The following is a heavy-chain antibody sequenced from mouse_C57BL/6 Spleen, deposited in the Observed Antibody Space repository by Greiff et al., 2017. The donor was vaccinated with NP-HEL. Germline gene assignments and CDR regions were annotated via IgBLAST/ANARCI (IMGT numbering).Heavy chain of an antibody. CDR1: GFTFSDYG. J-gene: IGHJ2*01. CDR2: ISSGSSTI. Sequence: EVKLQESGGGLVKPGGSLKLSCAASGFTFSDYGMHWVRQAPEKGLEWVAYISSGSSTIYYADTVKGRFTISRDNAKNTLFLQMTSLRSEDTAMYYCARGEWLLPFDYWGQGTTLTVSS. V-gene: IGHV5-17*01. D-gene: IGHD2-3*01. CDR3: ARGEWLLPFDY.